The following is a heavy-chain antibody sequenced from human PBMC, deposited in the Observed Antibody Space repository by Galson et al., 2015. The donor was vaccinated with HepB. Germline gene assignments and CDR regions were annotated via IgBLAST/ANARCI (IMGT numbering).Heavy chain of an antibody. Sequence: SLRLSCAASGFTFSSYDMHWVRQTPGKGLEWVAVSSYDGRDKYYADSVKGRFTISRDNSKNTLYLQMNSLRPDDTALYYCAKEEWEKGNCFDSWGQGTLVTVSS. CDR1: GFTFSSYD. D-gene: IGHD1-26*01. J-gene: IGHJ4*02. CDR2: SSYDGRDK. V-gene: IGHV3-30*18. CDR3: AKEEWEKGNCFDS.